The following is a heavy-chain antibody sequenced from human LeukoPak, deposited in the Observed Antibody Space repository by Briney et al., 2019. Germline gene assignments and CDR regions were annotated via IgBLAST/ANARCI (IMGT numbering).Heavy chain of an antibody. J-gene: IGHJ4*02. CDR3: ARAWDGYNYFDY. D-gene: IGHD5-24*01. CDR2: IYYSGST. V-gene: IGHV4-59*01. Sequence: SETLSLTCTVSGGSISSYYWSWIRQPPGKGLEWIGYIYYSGSTNYNPSLKSRVTISVDTSKNQFSLKLSSVTAADTAVYYCARAWDGYNYFDYWGQGTLVTVSS. CDR1: GGSISSYY.